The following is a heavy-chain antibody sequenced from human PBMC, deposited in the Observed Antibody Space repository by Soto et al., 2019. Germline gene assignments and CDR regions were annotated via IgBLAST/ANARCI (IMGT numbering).Heavy chain of an antibody. CDR1: GLTFSSYA. V-gene: IGHV3-23*01. Sequence: PGGSLRHSCAASGLTFSSYAMSWVRQAPGKGLECVSFISGSGGNTYYADSVKGRFTISRDNSKNTLYLQMNSLRAEDTAVYYCAKDYYGMDVWGQGTTVTVSS. CDR3: AKDYYGMDV. CDR2: ISGSGGNT. J-gene: IGHJ6*02.